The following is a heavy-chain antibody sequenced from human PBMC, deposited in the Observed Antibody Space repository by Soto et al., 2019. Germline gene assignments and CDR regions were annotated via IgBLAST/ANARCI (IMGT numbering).Heavy chain of an antibody. J-gene: IGHJ5*02. CDR1: GGSISSPNW. CDR2: IFHTGSV. CDR3: VREQICNVVNCSNWFDP. Sequence: PSETLSLTCGVSGGSISSPNWWIWARQLPGKGLEWIGEIFHTGSVNYNPSLKSRVTLSLDKSKNQFSLKLTSVTAADTAVYFCVREQICNVVNCSNWFDPWGQGTLVTVSS. V-gene: IGHV4-4*02. D-gene: IGHD2-15*01.